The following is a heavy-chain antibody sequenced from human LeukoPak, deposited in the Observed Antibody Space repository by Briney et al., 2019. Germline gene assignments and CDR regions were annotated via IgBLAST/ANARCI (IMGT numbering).Heavy chain of an antibody. V-gene: IGHV3-13*01. J-gene: IGHJ3*02. CDR2: IGTAGDT. D-gene: IGHD5-18*01. CDR1: GFTFSSYD. Sequence: RGSLRLSCAASGFTFSSYDMHWVRQATGKSLEWVSAIGTAGDTYYPGSVKGRFTISRENAKNSLYLQMNSLRAGDTAVYYCARGIQGAFDIWGQGTMVTVSS. CDR3: ARGIQGAFDI.